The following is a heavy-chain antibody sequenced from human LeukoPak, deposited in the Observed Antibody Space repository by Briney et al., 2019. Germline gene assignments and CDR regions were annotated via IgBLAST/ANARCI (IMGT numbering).Heavy chain of an antibody. Sequence: SETLSLTCTVSGGSINNYYWSWIRQPAGKGLWWIWRIYTRGSTNYNPSLKRRVTMSVATSKTQFSLKLSSVTAADTAVYYCASGRYCSADICSGGDAFDIWGQGTMVSVSS. CDR1: GGSINNYY. D-gene: IGHD2-15*01. V-gene: IGHV4-4*07. CDR2: IYTRGST. J-gene: IGHJ3*02. CDR3: ASGRYCSADICSGGDAFDI.